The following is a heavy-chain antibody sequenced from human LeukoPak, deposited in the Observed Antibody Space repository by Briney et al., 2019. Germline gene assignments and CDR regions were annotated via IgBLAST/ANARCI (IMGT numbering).Heavy chain of an antibody. CDR2: IYYSGST. CDR1: GGSISSYY. Sequence: SETLSLTCTVSGGSISSYYWSWIRQPPGKGLEWIGYIYYSGSTNYNPSLKSRVTISVDTSKNQFSLKLSSVTAADTAVYYCARDRGLADAFDIWGQGTMVTVSP. V-gene: IGHV4-59*01. CDR3: ARDRGLADAFDI. J-gene: IGHJ3*02. D-gene: IGHD3/OR15-3a*01.